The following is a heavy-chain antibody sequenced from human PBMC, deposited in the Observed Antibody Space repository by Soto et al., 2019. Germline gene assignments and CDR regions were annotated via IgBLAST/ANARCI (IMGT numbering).Heavy chain of an antibody. V-gene: IGHV4-31*03. J-gene: IGHJ4*02. CDR1: GGSITSSGYY. Sequence: QVQLQESGPGLVKPSQTLSLTCTVSGGSITSSGYYWSWIRQHPGEGLEWIGFTSNSGSTSYNPSXKXXVTISVDTSSTHFSLTLKSVTAADTAVYSCARGGGSTKVDYWGQGTLVTVSP. D-gene: IGHD2-2*01. CDR3: ARGGGSTKVDY. CDR2: TSNSGST.